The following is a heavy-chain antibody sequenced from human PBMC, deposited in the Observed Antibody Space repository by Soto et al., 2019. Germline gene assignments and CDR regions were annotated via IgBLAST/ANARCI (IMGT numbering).Heavy chain of an antibody. CDR2: TYYRSKWYN. CDR3: ARAPQQSSSWYYRYYYGMDV. CDR1: GDSVSSNSAA. Sequence: SQTLSFTCAISGDSVSSNSAAWNWIRQSPSRGLEWLGRTYYRSKWYNDYAVSVKSRITINPDTSKNQFSLQLNSVTPEDTAVYYCARAPQQSSSWYYRYYYGMDVWGQGTTVTVSS. V-gene: IGHV6-1*01. J-gene: IGHJ6*02. D-gene: IGHD6-13*01.